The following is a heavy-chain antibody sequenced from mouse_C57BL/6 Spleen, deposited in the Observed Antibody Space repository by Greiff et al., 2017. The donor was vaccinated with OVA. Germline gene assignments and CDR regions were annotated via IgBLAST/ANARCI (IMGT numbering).Heavy chain of an antibody. J-gene: IGHJ3*01. CDR3: TRNGNYPAWFAY. V-gene: IGHV5-9-1*02. CDR2: ISSGGDYI. D-gene: IGHD2-1*01. Sequence: EVQLVESGEGLVKPGGSLKLSCAASGFTFSSYAMSWVRQTPEKRLEWVAYISSGGDYIYYADTVKVRFTISRDNARNTLYLQMSSLKSEDTAMYYCTRNGNYPAWFAYWGQGTLVTVSA. CDR1: GFTFSSYA.